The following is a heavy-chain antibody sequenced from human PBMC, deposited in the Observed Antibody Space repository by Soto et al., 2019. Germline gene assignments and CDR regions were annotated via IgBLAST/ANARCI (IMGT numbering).Heavy chain of an antibody. Sequence: PGGSLRLSCTASGFTFAGYAMSWFRQAPGKGLEWVGFIRRRAYGGTAEYAASVQGRLTISRDDFNSIAYIQMNSLKAEDTAVYYCSRDLYSYGYLPDFWGQGTLVTVSS. CDR2: IRRRAYGGTA. J-gene: IGHJ4*02. D-gene: IGHD5-18*01. CDR3: SRDLYSYGYLPDF. V-gene: IGHV3-49*03. CDR1: GFTFAGYA.